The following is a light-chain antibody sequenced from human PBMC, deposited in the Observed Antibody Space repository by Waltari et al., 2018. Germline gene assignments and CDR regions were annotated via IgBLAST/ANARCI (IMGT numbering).Light chain of an antibody. CDR1: QSITNY. V-gene: IGKV1-39*01. Sequence: DIQMTQSPSSLSASVGDSVTMTCRASQSITNYLSWYQHKLGEAPNLLVYDASTLVSRVPSRFNGSGSGTEFTLTISSLQPEDLATYYCLQTYSTLMFSFGPGTKVDL. J-gene: IGKJ3*01. CDR2: DAS. CDR3: LQTYSTLMFS.